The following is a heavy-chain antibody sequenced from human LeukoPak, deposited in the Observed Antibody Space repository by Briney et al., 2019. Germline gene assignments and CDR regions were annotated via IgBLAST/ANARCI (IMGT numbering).Heavy chain of an antibody. D-gene: IGHD4-17*01. CDR1: GFTFSSYA. CDR2: ISYDGSNK. CDR3: ARDLPDYGDLSDY. Sequence: GGSLRLSCAASGFTFSSYAMHWVRQAPGKGLERVAVISYDGSNKYYADSVKGRFTISRDNSKNTLYLQMNSLRAEDTAVYYCARDLPDYGDLSDYWGQGTLVTVSS. V-gene: IGHV3-30-3*01. J-gene: IGHJ4*02.